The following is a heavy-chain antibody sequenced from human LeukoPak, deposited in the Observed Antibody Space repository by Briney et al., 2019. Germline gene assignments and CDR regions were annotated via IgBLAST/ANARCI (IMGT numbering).Heavy chain of an antibody. CDR2: IYYNGDT. Sequence: PSETLSLTCTVSGGSISNSYYWGWIRQPPGKGLEWIGSIYYNGDTYYQPSLKNRVSISIDVSKNQLSLKLSSVTAADTAVYYCARAAEYYYDSSGYYYPGNFDYWGQGTLVTVSS. CDR3: ARAAEYYYDSSGYYYPGNFDY. CDR1: GGSISNSYY. V-gene: IGHV4-39*07. J-gene: IGHJ4*02. D-gene: IGHD3-22*01.